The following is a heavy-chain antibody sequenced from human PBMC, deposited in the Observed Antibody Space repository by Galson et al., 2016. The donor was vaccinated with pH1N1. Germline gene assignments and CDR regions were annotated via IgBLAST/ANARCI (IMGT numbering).Heavy chain of an antibody. CDR3: ARIFYGDYSDYFEY. J-gene: IGHJ2*01. CDR2: IDWDDDK. CDR1: GFSLSTSGMC. Sequence: PALVKPSQTLTLTCTFSGFSLSTSGMCVSWIRQPPGKALEWLALIDWDDDKYYSTSLKTRLTISKDTSKNQVVLTMTNMDPVDTATYYCARIFYGDYSDYFEYWGRGTLVTVSS. D-gene: IGHD4-11*01. V-gene: IGHV2-70*01.